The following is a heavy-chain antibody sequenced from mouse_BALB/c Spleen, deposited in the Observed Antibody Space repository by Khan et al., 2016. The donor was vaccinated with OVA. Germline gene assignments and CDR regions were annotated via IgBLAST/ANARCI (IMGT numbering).Heavy chain of an antibody. J-gene: IGHJ2*01. CDR1: GYTFTSYW. V-gene: IGHV1-7*01. Sequence: QVQLQQSGAELAKPGASVKMSCTASGYTFTSYWMHWIKQRPGQGLEWIGYINPTSGYTDYNQKFKDKATLTADKSSSTAYMQLSSLTSDDSAVNYGARDRIDYWGQGTALTVSS. CDR3: ARDRIDY. CDR2: INPTSGYT.